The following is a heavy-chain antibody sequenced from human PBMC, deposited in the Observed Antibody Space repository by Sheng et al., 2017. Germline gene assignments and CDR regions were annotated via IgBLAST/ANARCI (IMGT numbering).Heavy chain of an antibody. Sequence: QVQLQESGPGLVKPSETLSLTCTVSGGSISSYYWSWIRQPPGKGLEWIGYIYYSGSTNYNPSLKSRVTISVDTSKNQFSLKLSSVTAADTAVYYCAGGGVAAVGYFQHWGQGTLVTVSS. D-gene: IGHD6-13*01. J-gene: IGHJ1*01. CDR1: GGSISSYY. V-gene: IGHV4-59*01. CDR2: IYYSGST. CDR3: AGGGVAAVGYFQH.